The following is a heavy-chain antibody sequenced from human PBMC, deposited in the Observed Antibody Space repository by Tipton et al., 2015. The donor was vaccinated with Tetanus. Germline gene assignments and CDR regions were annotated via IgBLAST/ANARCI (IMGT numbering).Heavy chain of an antibody. J-gene: IGHJ4*02. D-gene: IGHD3-9*01. V-gene: IGHV4-39*01. CDR3: ARRGGDFLTGYYDS. CDR1: GGSISSDNFH. Sequence: TLSLTCTVSGGSISSDNFHWGWVRQPPGKGLEWIGIVYFGGKTYYNPSLKSRVTLSIDTPKNQFSLELNSVTAADTAVYYCARRGGDFLTGYYDSWGQGTLVTVSS. CDR2: VYFGGKT.